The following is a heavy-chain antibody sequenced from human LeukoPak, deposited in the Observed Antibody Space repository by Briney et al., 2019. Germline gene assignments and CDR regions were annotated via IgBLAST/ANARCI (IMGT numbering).Heavy chain of an antibody. CDR1: GFTFSSSF. CDR3: AKDVYGDYGGLDY. V-gene: IGHV3-23*01. D-gene: IGHD4-17*01. J-gene: IGHJ4*02. CDR2: IGGSGSST. Sequence: GGSLRLSCAASGFTFSSSFMSWVRQTPGKGLEWVSGIGGSGSSTYYADSVKGRFAISRDNSKNTLYLQMNSLRAEDTAVYYCAKDVYGDYGGLDYWGQGTLVTVSS.